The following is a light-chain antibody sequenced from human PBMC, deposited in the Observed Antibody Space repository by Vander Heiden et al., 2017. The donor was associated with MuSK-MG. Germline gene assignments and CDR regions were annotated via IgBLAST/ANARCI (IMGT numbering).Light chain of an antibody. CDR2: GNS. J-gene: IGLJ3*02. Sequence: QSVLTHLRAVSAAAGDKVTISCTGSSVNIGAGYDVHWYQQLPGTAPKLLIYGNSNRPSGVPDRFSGSKSGTSASLAITGLQAEDEADYYCQFYDSSLSGLVFGGGTKLTVL. CDR1: SVNIGAGYD. CDR3: QFYDSSLSGLV. V-gene: IGLV1-40*01.